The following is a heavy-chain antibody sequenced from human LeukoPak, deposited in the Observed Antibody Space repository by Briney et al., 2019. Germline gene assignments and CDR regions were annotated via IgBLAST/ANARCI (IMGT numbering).Heavy chain of an antibody. D-gene: IGHD3-10*01. V-gene: IGHV3-30*18. CDR1: GFTFSNHG. CDR3: AKDPYGSGSHYPDY. J-gene: IGHJ4*02. CDR2: ISYDETNK. Sequence: GGSXRLSCAASGFTFSNHGMHWVRQAPGKGLEWVAVISYDETNKYYVDSVKGRFTISRDNSKNTLYLQMNSLRAEDTAVYYCAKDPYGSGSHYPDYWGQGTLVTVSS.